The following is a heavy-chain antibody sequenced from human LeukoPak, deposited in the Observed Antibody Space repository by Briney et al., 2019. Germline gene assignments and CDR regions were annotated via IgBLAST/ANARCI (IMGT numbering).Heavy chain of an antibody. Sequence: PGGSLRLSCAASGFSFSGYWMSWVRQAPGKGLEWVANIKEDGSDKYYVDSVKGRFTISRDNAKNSLYLQMNSLRAEDTAVYYCARDLSGSYEAFDYWGQGTLVTVSS. CDR3: ARDLSGSYEAFDY. D-gene: IGHD1-26*01. CDR1: GFSFSGYW. CDR2: IKEDGSDK. J-gene: IGHJ4*02. V-gene: IGHV3-7*01.